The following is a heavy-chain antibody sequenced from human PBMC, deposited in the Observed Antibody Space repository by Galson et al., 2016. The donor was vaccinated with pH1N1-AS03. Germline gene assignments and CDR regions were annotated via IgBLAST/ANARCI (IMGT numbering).Heavy chain of an antibody. V-gene: IGHV1-24*01. Sequence: SVKVSCKVSGHTLTELSIQWVRQAPGEGLDWMGGFDPDNTETVYAQKFQGRVTMTEDTSTDTAYMELSSLRSGDTAKYYCVTTAYAFGLGSVAAFDVWGQGTKVTVSS. J-gene: IGHJ3*01. D-gene: IGHD3-16*01. CDR1: GHTLTELS. CDR2: FDPDNTET. CDR3: VTTAYAFGLGSVAAFDV.